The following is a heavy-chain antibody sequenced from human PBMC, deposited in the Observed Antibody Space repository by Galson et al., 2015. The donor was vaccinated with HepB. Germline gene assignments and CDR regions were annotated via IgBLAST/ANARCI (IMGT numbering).Heavy chain of an antibody. D-gene: IGHD3-22*01. V-gene: IGHV3-23*01. CDR1: GFRFSYYA. Sequence: SLRLSCAASGFRFSYYAMNWVRQAPGKGLEWVSDISGSGSRTSYADSVKGRFTISRDNSKNTLYLQMNSLRTEDTAIYYCARGRIYYDSSGYFLHWGQGSLVTVSS. CDR2: ISGSGSRT. CDR3: ARGRIYYDSSGYFLH. J-gene: IGHJ1*01.